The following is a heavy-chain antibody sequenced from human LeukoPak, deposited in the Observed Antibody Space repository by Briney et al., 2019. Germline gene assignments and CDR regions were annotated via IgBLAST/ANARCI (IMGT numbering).Heavy chain of an antibody. CDR2: IKDDGSHT. Sequence: PGGSLRLSCAASGFTFSSHWMHWVRQAPGKGLVWVSRIKDDGSHTNYADSVKGRFTISRDNAKNTLYLQMNSLRAEDTAVYYCAKARYNWNDGDYYFDYWGQGTLVTVSS. CDR1: GFTFSSHW. D-gene: IGHD1-1*01. J-gene: IGHJ4*02. CDR3: AKARYNWNDGDYYFDY. V-gene: IGHV3-74*01.